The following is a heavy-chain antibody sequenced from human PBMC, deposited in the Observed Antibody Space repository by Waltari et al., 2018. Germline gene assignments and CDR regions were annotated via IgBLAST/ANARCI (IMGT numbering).Heavy chain of an antibody. D-gene: IGHD6-6*01. J-gene: IGHJ3*02. CDR2: IYSSGGT. Sequence: QVQLQESGPGLVKPSQTLSLTCTVSGGSISSGDYYWSWVRQPPGKGLEWLGCIYSSGGTYYNPSLKSRVTISADTSKNQFSLKLSSVTAADTAVYYCARDPLGSIAALDAFDIWGQGTMVTVSS. CDR3: ARDPLGSIAALDAFDI. CDR1: GGSISSGDYY. V-gene: IGHV4-30-4*08.